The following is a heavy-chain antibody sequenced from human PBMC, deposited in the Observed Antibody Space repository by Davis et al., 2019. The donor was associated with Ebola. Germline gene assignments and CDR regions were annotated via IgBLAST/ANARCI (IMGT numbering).Heavy chain of an antibody. V-gene: IGHV3-30*18. CDR2: ISYDGSNK. CDR3: AKVHLGY. Sequence: GGSLRLSCAASGFTFSSYSMNWVRQAPGKGLEWVAVISYDGSNKYYADSVKGRFTISRDNSKNTLYLQMNSLRAEDTAVYYCAKVHLGYWGQGTLVTVSS. D-gene: IGHD7-27*01. J-gene: IGHJ4*02. CDR1: GFTFSSYS.